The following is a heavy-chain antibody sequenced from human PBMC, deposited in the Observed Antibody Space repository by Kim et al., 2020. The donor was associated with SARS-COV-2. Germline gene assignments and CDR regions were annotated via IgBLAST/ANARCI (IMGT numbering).Heavy chain of an antibody. J-gene: IGHJ5*02. V-gene: IGHV5-51*01. CDR3: ARRQYYYDSSGYYLWFDP. CDR2: IYPGDSDT. Sequence: GESLKISCKGSGYSFTSYWIGWVRQMPGKGLEWMGIIYPGDSDTRYSPSFQGQVTISADKSISTAYLQWSSLKASDTAMYYCARRQYYYDSSGYYLWFDPWGQGTLVTVSS. D-gene: IGHD3-22*01. CDR1: GYSFTSYW.